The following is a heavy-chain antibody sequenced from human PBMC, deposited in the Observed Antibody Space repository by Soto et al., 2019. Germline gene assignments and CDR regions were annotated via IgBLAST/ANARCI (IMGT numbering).Heavy chain of an antibody. D-gene: IGHD6-19*01. CDR2: ISGSGENT. J-gene: IGHJ4*02. V-gene: IGHV3-23*01. Sequence: EVQLLESGGGLVQPGGSLRLSCVASGFTFSTTALSWVRQAPGKGLEWFSSISGSGENTYYIDSVKGRFTISRDNPKETLYLQMNSLRAEDTAIYYCAKDQGSSGWRGGGFFDNWGLGTLVTVSS. CDR3: AKDQGSSGWRGGGFFDN. CDR1: GFTFSTTA.